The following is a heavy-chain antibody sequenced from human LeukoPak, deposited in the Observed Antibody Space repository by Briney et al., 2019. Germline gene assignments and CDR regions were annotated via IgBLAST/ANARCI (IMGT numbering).Heavy chain of an antibody. Sequence: SETLSLTCTVSGGSMKDYYWNWIRQPAGKGLEWIGLIYSSGSTNYSPSLKSRVTISIDTSKSQLSLKMTSVTAADTAVYYCTRVFDLWGQGTLVTVSS. V-gene: IGHV4-4*07. CDR3: TRVFDL. CDR1: GGSMKDYY. CDR2: IYSSGST. J-gene: IGHJ5*02.